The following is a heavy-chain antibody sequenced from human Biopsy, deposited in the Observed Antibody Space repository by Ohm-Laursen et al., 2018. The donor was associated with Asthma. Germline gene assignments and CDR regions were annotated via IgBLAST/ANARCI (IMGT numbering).Heavy chain of an antibody. CDR2: INPSGGST. V-gene: IGHV1-46*01. J-gene: IGHJ3*02. D-gene: IGHD3-9*01. CDR1: GYTFTSYY. Sequence: GSSVKVSCKASGYTFTSYYMHWVRQAPGQGLEWMGIINPSGGSTSYAQKFQGRVTITRDTSASTAYMELSSLRSEDTAVYYCARTYYDFLTGQVNDAFDIWGQGTMVTVSS. CDR3: ARTYYDFLTGQVNDAFDI.